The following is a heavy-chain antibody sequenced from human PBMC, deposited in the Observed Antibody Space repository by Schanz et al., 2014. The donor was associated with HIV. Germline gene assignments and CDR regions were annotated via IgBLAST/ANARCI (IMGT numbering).Heavy chain of an antibody. V-gene: IGHV3-9*01. Sequence: EVQLMESGGGLVQPGRSLRLSCAASGFTLEDYAMHWVRQAPGKGLEWVSGMSWNRRRIGYGDAVKGRFTISRDYAMNSLYLQMNYLGAGDTAVYYCVRGGLNYQRRDGFDFWGQGTMVTVSS. D-gene: IGHD1-7*01. CDR3: VRGGLNYQRRDGFDF. CDR1: GFTLEDYA. CDR2: MSWNRRRI. J-gene: IGHJ3*01.